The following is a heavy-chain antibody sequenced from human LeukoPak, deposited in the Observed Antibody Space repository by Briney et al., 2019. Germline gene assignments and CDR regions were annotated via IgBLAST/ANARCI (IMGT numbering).Heavy chain of an antibody. J-gene: IGHJ3*02. D-gene: IGHD2-15*01. CDR3: ARHPADCSGVSCYPVAFDI. CDR1: GYSFTIYW. V-gene: IGHV5-51*01. Sequence: GESLKISCKGSGYSFTIYWIAWVRQMPGKGLEWMGIIYLGDSDTRYSPSFQGQVTISADKSINAAYLQWNSLKASDTAMYYCARHPADCSGVSCYPVAFDIWGQGTMVTVSS. CDR2: IYLGDSDT.